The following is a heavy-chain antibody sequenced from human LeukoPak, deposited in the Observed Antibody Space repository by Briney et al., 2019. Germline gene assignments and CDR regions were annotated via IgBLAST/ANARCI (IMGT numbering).Heavy chain of an antibody. CDR2: ISGIDGRT. Sequence: PGGSLRLSCAASGFTFNNYAVTWVRHAPGKGLEWLSSISGIDGRTYYADSVKGRFTISRDNSKNTVYLQMNSLSADDTAIYYCAKDAGNYPYFFDFWGLGTLVTVSS. J-gene: IGHJ4*02. CDR3: AKDAGNYPYFFDF. CDR1: GFTFNNYA. D-gene: IGHD1-7*01. V-gene: IGHV3-23*01.